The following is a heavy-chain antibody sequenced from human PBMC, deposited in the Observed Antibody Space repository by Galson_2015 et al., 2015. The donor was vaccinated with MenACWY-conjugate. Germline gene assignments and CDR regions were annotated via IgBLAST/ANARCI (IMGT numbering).Heavy chain of an antibody. D-gene: IGHD3-9*01. Sequence: SLRLSCAASGFTFSNAWMSWVRQAPGKGLEWVGRIKSKTDGGTTDYAAPVKGRFTISRDDSKNTLYLQMNSLKTEDTAVYYCTTPLFDWLLPFSDYWGQGTLVTVSS. CDR1: GFTFSNAW. V-gene: IGHV3-15*01. CDR3: TTPLFDWLLPFSDY. J-gene: IGHJ4*02. CDR2: IKSKTDGGTT.